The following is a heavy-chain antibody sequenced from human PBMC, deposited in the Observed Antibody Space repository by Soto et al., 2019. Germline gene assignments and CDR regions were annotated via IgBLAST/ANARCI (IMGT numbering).Heavy chain of an antibody. CDR2: IYYSGST. V-gene: IGHV4-31*03. CDR1: GGSISSGGYY. J-gene: IGHJ5*02. CDR3: ARTGFCGGDCYWFDP. D-gene: IGHD2-21*02. Sequence: QVQLQESDPGLVKPSQTLSLTCTVSGGSISSGGYYWGWIRQHPGKGLEWIGYIYYSGSTYYNSSLRSRVSISIATSKNQFSLKLSSVTAADTAVYYCARTGFCGGDCYWFDPWGQGTLVTVSS.